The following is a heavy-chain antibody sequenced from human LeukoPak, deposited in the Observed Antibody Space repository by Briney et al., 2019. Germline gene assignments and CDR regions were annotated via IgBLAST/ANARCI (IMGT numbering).Heavy chain of an antibody. J-gene: IGHJ6*03. Sequence: PSETLSLTCTVSGGSISSYYWSWIRQPPGKGLEWIGYIYYSGSTNYNRSLKSRVTISVATSKNQFSLKLSSVTAPDPAVYYCARVHYDFWSGYYTYYYYYMDVWGKGTTVTVSS. CDR3: ARVHYDFWSGYYTYYYYYMDV. D-gene: IGHD3-3*01. CDR1: GGSISSYY. CDR2: IYYSGST. V-gene: IGHV4-59*01.